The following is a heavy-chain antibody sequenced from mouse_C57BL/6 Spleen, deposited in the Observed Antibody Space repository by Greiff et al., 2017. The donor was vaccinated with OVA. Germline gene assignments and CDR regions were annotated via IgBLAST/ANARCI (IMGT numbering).Heavy chain of an antibody. CDR2: IHPSDSDT. Sequence: QVQLQQPGAELVKPGASVKVSCKASGYTFTSYWMHWVKQRPGQGLEWIGRIHPSDSDTNYNQKFKGKATLTVDKSSSTAYMQLSSLTSEDSAVYYGAMGPTTVVAHYYAMDYWGQGTSVTVSS. D-gene: IGHD1-1*01. CDR3: AMGPTTVVAHYYAMDY. J-gene: IGHJ4*01. CDR1: GYTFTSYW. V-gene: IGHV1-74*01.